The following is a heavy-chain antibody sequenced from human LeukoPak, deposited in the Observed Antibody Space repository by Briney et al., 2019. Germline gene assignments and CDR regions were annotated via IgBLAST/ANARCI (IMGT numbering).Heavy chain of an antibody. J-gene: IGHJ4*02. D-gene: IGHD1-14*01. Sequence: PGGSLRLSCAASGFTFSSYAMSWVRQAPGKGLEWVSYISSSSSTIYYADSVKGRFAISRDNAKNSLYLQMNSLRAEDTAVYYCARGSTREPRGFDYWGQGTLVTVSS. CDR3: ARGSTREPRGFDY. CDR1: GFTFSSYA. V-gene: IGHV3-48*04. CDR2: ISSSSSTI.